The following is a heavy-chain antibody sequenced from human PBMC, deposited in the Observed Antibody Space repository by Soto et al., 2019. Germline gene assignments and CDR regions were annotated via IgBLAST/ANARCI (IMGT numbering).Heavy chain of an antibody. V-gene: IGHV1-69*01. J-gene: IGHJ4*02. CDR3: ARVTDSNFLY. D-gene: IGHD4-4*01. CDR1: GGTFSSYA. CDR2: IIPIFGTT. Sequence: QVQLVQSGAEVKKPGSSVKVSCKASGGTFSSYAISWVRQAPGQGLQWMGGIIPIFGTTNYAQKFQGRVTVTADESTSTVYMELSRLGSEDPAVYYCARVTDSNFLYWGQGALVTVSS.